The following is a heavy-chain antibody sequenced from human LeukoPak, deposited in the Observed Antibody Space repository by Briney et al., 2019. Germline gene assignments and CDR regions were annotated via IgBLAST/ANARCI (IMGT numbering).Heavy chain of an antibody. J-gene: IGHJ4*02. CDR3: ARLSREGLDY. V-gene: IGHV1-46*01. CDR2: INPSGGST. CDR1: GYTFTNYG. Sequence: GASVKVSCKASGYTFTNYGISWVRQAPGQGLEWMGIINPSGGSTSYAQKFQGRVTMTRDTSTSTVYMELSSLRSEDTAVYYCARLSREGLDYWGQGTLVTVSS.